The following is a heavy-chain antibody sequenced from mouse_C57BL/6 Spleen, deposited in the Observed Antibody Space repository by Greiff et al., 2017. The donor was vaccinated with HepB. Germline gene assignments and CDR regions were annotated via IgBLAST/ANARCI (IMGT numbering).Heavy chain of an antibody. CDR1: GYSFTSYY. CDR3: AREDYYGSSFLNY. D-gene: IGHD1-1*01. Sequence: QVQLQQSGPELVKPGASVKISCKASGYSFTSYYIHWVKQRPGQGLEWIGWIYPGSGNTKYNEKFKGKATLTADTSSSTAYMQLSSLTSEDSAVYYCAREDYYGSSFLNYWGQGTTLTVSS. V-gene: IGHV1-66*01. J-gene: IGHJ2*01. CDR2: IYPGSGNT.